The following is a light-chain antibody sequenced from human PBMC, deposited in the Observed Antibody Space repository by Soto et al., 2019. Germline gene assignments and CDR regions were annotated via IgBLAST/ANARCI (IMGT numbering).Light chain of an antibody. CDR3: QAYDSSLSVVL. Sequence: QSVLTQPPSVSGAPGQRVTISCTGSSSNIGAGYDAYWYQQLPGTAPKLLIYANSNRPSGVPDRFSGSRSGPSASLAITGLQAEDEADYYCQAYDSSLSVVLFGGGTQLTVL. CDR1: SSNIGAGYD. V-gene: IGLV1-40*01. CDR2: ANS. J-gene: IGLJ2*01.